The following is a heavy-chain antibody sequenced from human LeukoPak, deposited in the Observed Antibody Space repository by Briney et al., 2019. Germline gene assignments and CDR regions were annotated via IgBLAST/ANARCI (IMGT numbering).Heavy chain of an antibody. Sequence: ASVKVSCKSSGYTFTSYGFSWVRQAPGQGLEWMGWISAYDGNTSYAQKLQGRVTMTTDTSTSTVYMELTSLRSDDTAVYYCARMGDYHLVSFFDYWGQGTLVTVSS. V-gene: IGHV1-18*01. D-gene: IGHD4/OR15-4a*01. CDR2: ISAYDGNT. CDR1: GYTFTSYG. J-gene: IGHJ4*02. CDR3: ARMGDYHLVSFFDY.